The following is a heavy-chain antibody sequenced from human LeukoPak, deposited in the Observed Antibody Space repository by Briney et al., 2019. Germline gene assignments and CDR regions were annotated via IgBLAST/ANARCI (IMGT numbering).Heavy chain of an antibody. Sequence: PGRSLRLSCAASAFTFSSFGMHWVRQAPGKGLEWVAVIWYDGSNKYYADSVEGRFTISRDNSKNTLYLQMSSLRAEDTATYYCARAAMVRGVDYFDYWGQGTLVTVSS. CDR3: ARAAMVRGVDYFDY. CDR2: IWYDGSNK. J-gene: IGHJ4*02. V-gene: IGHV3-33*01. D-gene: IGHD3-10*01. CDR1: AFTFSSFG.